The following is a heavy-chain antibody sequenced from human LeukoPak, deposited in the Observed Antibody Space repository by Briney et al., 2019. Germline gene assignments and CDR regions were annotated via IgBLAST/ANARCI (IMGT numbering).Heavy chain of an antibody. V-gene: IGHV4-34*01. J-gene: IGHJ4*02. CDR3: ARWAYSSSWSHFDY. CDR1: GGSFSGYY. CDR2: INHSGST. D-gene: IGHD6-13*01. Sequence: SETLSLTCAVYGGSFSGYYWSWIRQPPGKGLEWIGEINHSGSTNYNPSLKSRVTISVDTSKNQFSLKLSSVTAADTAVYYCARWAYSSSWSHFDYWGQGTLVTVSS.